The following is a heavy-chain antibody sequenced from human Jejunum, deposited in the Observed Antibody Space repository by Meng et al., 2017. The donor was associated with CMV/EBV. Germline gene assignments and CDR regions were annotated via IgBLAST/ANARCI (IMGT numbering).Heavy chain of an antibody. J-gene: IGHJ5*02. V-gene: IGHV4-59*01. CDR1: GGSISGYY. CDR3: ARVRGGFDP. Sequence: CTVAGGSISGYYWSWIRQPPGKGLEWVGYIYYTGGTNYNPSLESRASIALDRSKSQISLKLTSVTAADTAVYYCARVRGGFDPWGQGTLVTVSS. CDR2: IYYTGGT.